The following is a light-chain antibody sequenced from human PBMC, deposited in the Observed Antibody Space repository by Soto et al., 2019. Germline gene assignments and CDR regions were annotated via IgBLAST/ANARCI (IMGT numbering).Light chain of an antibody. J-gene: IGKJ2*01. Sequence: IQLTQSPSSLSASVGDRVTITCRASQGISSYLAWYQQKPGKAPKLLIYAASTLQSGVPSRFSGSGSGTDFTLTIRSLQPEDFATYSCQQLNSYPRYTFGQGTKLEIK. V-gene: IGKV1-9*01. CDR1: QGISSY. CDR3: QQLNSYPRYT. CDR2: AAS.